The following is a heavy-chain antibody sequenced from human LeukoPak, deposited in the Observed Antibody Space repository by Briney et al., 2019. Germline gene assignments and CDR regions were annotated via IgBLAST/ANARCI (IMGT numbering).Heavy chain of an antibody. V-gene: IGHV3-48*03. D-gene: IGHD2-15*01. J-gene: IGHJ3*02. CDR2: ISSSGSII. CDR1: GFTLRSYE. Sequence: PGGSLRLSCGASGFTLRSYEMNWVRQAPGKGLEWVSYISSSGSIIYYADSVKGRFTISRDNAKNSLYLQMNSLRADDTAVYYCARERIGDDAFDIWGQGTMVTVSS. CDR3: ARERIGDDAFDI.